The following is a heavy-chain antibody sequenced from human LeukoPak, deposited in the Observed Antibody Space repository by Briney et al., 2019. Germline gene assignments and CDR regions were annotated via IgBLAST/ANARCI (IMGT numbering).Heavy chain of an antibody. CDR1: GFTFSSYS. J-gene: IGHJ4*02. CDR2: ISSSSSYI. Sequence: PGGSLRHSCAASGFTFSSYSMNWVRQAPGKGLEWVSSISSSSSYIYYADSVKGRSTISRDNAKNSLYLQMNSLRAEDTAVYYCANAPGAPFDYWGQGTLVTVSS. V-gene: IGHV3-21*01. CDR3: ANAPGAPFDY.